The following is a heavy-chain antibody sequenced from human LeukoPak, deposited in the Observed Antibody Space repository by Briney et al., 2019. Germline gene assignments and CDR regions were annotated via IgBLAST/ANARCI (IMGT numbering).Heavy chain of an antibody. J-gene: IGHJ4*02. CDR3: ATAYHGSGTSHFDS. Sequence: GGSLRLSCAASGFSFSVYSMNWVRQAPGKGLEWVSSISSSSSYIYYADSVKGRFTISRDNAKNSLYLQMNSLRAEDTAVYYCATAYHGSGTSHFDSWGQGTLVTVSS. V-gene: IGHV3-21*04. D-gene: IGHD3-10*01. CDR1: GFSFSVYS. CDR2: ISSSSSYI.